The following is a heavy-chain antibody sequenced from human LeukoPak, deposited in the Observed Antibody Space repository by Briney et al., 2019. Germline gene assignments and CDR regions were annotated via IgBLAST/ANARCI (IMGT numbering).Heavy chain of an antibody. CDR3: ARDPGYDSSGYYLYYFDY. CDR1: GGTFSSYA. J-gene: IGHJ4*02. D-gene: IGHD3-22*01. Sequence: VKVSCKASGGTFSSYAISWVRQAPGQGLEWMGGIIPIFGTANYAQKFQGRVTITADESTRTAYMELSSLRSEDTAVYYCARDPGYDSSGYYLYYFDYWGQGTLVTVSS. V-gene: IGHV1-69*01. CDR2: IIPIFGTA.